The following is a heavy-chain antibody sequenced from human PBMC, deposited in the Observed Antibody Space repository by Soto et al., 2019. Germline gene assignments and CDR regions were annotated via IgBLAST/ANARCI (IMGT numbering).Heavy chain of an antibody. Sequence: GGSLRLSCAASGFTVSSNDMSWVRQAPGKGLEWVSVIYSGGSTYYADSVKGRFTISRDDSKNTLYLQMNSLRAEDTAVYYCRGYSSSWSNFDYWGQGTLVTVSS. CDR2: IYSGGST. D-gene: IGHD6-13*01. CDR3: RGYSSSWSNFDY. CDR1: GFTVSSND. J-gene: IGHJ4*02. V-gene: IGHV3-53*01.